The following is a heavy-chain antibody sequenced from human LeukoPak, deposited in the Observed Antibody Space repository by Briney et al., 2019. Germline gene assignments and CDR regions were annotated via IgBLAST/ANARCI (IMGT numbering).Heavy chain of an antibody. D-gene: IGHD3-22*01. J-gene: IGHJ4*02. CDR3: ARALFNYDSSGLSY. CDR1: GFTFGSYG. V-gene: IGHV3-33*01. CDR2: IWYDGSNK. Sequence: PGGSLRLSCAASGFTFGSYGMHWVRQAPGKGLEWVALIWYDGSNKYYADSVKGRFTISRDNSKNTLYLQMNSLRAEDTAVYYCARALFNYDSSGLSYWGQGTLVTVSS.